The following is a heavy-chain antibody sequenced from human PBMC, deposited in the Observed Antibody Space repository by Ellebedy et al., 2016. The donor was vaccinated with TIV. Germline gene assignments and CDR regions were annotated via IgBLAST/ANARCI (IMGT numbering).Heavy chain of an antibody. CDR1: GGSFSSGDSC. Sequence: LRLSXTVAGGSFSSGDSCWTWIRQPPGKGLERVGNILHSGSTYYNPSLKSRLTISIDTSAKQFSLNLSSVTAADTAVYYCVREPYIWGSCRYIDFWGQGTLVTVSS. J-gene: IGHJ4*02. V-gene: IGHV4-30-4*01. CDR3: VREPYIWGSCRYIDF. CDR2: ILHSGST. D-gene: IGHD3-16*02.